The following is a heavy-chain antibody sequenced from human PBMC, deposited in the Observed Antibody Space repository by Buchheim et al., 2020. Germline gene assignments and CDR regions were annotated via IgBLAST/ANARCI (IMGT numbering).Heavy chain of an antibody. CDR1: GFTFNTYN. Sequence: EVQLVESGGGLVQPGGSLRLSCAASGFTFNTYNMNWFRQTPRKGLEWISYIGTSSVTIYYADSVKGRFTISRDDAKNSLYLQMDSLRVEDTAVYYCARDLHLRTTVITPADYWGQGTL. V-gene: IGHV3-48*04. J-gene: IGHJ4*02. CDR3: ARDLHLRTTVITPADY. CDR2: IGTSSVTI. D-gene: IGHD4-23*01.